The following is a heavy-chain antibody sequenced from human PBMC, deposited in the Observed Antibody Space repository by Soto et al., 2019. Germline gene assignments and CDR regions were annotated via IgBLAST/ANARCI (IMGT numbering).Heavy chain of an antibody. CDR3: ARHMIPPEYNWNDGTDY. CDR1: GGSISSGGYY. V-gene: IGHV4-39*01. Sequence: PSETLSLTCTVSGGSISSGGYYWNWIRQHPGEGLEWIGYIYYSGSTYYNPSLKSRVTISVDTSKNQFSLKLSSVTAADTAVYYCARHMIPPEYNWNDGTDYWGQGTLVTVSS. CDR2: IYYSGST. J-gene: IGHJ4*02. D-gene: IGHD1-1*01.